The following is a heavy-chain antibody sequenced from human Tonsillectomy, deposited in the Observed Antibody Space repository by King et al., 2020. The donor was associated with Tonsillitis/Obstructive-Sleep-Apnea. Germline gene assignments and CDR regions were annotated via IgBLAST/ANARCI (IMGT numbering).Heavy chain of an antibody. V-gene: IGHV4-4*02. CDR1: GGSISSTVW. CDR2: IYHSGYT. D-gene: IGHD3-10*01. CDR3: AESGFFR. J-gene: IGHJ4*02. Sequence: VQLQESGPGLVKPSGTLSLNCAVSGGSISSTVWWRWVRQPPGKGLEWIGEIYHSGYTNYNPSLKSRVTISVDKSKNHFSLNLTSVTAAATAVYYCAESGFFRWGQGALVTVSS.